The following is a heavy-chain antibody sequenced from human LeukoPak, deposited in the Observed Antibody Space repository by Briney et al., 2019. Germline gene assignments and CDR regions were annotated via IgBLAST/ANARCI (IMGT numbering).Heavy chain of an antibody. CDR1: GYTFTSYG. CDR3: ARGRGSYYYDSSGYRPLKVSYMDV. D-gene: IGHD3-22*01. CDR2: ISAYNGNT. V-gene: IGHV1-18*01. J-gene: IGHJ6*03. Sequence: ASVKVSCKASGYTFTSYGISWVRQAPGQGLEWMGWISAYNGNTNYAQKLQGRVTMTTDTSTSTAYMELRSLRSDDTAVYYCARGRGSYYYDSSGYRPLKVSYMDVWGKGTTVTVSS.